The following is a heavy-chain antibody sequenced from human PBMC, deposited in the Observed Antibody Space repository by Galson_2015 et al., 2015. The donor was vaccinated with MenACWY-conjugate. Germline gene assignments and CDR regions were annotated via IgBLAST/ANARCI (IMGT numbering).Heavy chain of an antibody. CDR3: AVAIYDSWSGYSFDY. CDR2: IYPPDSDT. Sequence: QSGAEVKKPGESLKISCKGSEYSFSRFWIGWVRQMPGKGLEWMGLIYPPDSDTRYSPSFQGQVTMSADKSITTAYLQWSSLKASDTAIYYCAVAIYDSWSGYSFDYWGQGTLVTVSS. CDR1: EYSFSRFW. D-gene: IGHD3-3*01. J-gene: IGHJ4*02. V-gene: IGHV5-51*01.